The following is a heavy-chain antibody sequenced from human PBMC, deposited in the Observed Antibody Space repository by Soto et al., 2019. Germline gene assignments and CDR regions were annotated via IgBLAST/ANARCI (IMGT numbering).Heavy chain of an antibody. V-gene: IGHV1-18*01. CDR2: ISAYNGNT. CDR3: ARDPTAPGIRVRYCSGGSCYLDP. D-gene: IGHD2-15*01. CDR1: GYTFTSYG. Sequence: QVQLVQSGAEVKKPGASVKVSCKASGYTFTSYGISWVRQAPGQGLEWMGWISAYNGNTNYARKLQGRVTMTTDTSTSKAYMELRSLRSDDTAVYYCARDPTAPGIRVRYCSGGSCYLDPWGQGTLVTVSS. J-gene: IGHJ5*02.